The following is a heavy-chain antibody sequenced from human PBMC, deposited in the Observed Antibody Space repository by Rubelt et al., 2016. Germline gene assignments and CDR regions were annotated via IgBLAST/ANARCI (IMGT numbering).Heavy chain of an antibody. CDR2: ISYDGSNK. D-gene: IGHD4/OR15-4a*01. CDR1: SYA. V-gene: IGHV3-30-3*02. J-gene: IGHJ6*02. Sequence: SYAMHWVRQAPGKGLEWVAVISYDGSNKYYADSVKGRFTISRDNSKNSLYLQMNSLRAEDTALYYCAKSNAADYYYYGMDVWGQGTTVTVSS. CDR3: AKSNAADYYYYGMDV.